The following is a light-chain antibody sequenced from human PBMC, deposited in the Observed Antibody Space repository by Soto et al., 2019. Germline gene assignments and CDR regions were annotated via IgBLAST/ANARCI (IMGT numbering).Light chain of an antibody. Sequence: DIQMTQSPSSLSASVGDSVTITCRASQSITTYLNWYQQKPGQAPNLLIYTTSTLTSGVPSRFSGSGSGTDFTLTISALRPEDFATYFCQQAHSTPVTFGGGTKLEI. J-gene: IGKJ4*01. CDR1: QSITTY. V-gene: IGKV1-39*01. CDR3: QQAHSTPVT. CDR2: TTS.